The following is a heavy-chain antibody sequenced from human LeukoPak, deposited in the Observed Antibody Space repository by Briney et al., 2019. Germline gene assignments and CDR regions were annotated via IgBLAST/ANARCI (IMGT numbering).Heavy chain of an antibody. CDR2: ISDTGNT. D-gene: IGHD5-18*01. CDR3: ARAPGYSYGYGYFDF. Sequence: PSETLSLTCTVPGGSIGSYYWNWIRQPPGKGLEWIGYISDTGNTEYNPSLKSRVTISLDTSKNQFSLKLSSVTAADTAVYYCARAPGYSYGYGYFDFWGQGTLVTVSS. CDR1: GGSIGSYY. J-gene: IGHJ4*02. V-gene: IGHV4-59*01.